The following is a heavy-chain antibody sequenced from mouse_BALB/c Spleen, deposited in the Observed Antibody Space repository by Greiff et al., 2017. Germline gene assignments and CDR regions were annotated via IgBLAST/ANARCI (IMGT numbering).Heavy chain of an antibody. D-gene: IGHD2-14*01. Sequence: DVMLVESGGGLVKPGGSLKLSCAASGFAFSSYDMSWVRQTPEKRLEWVAYISSGGGSTYYPDTVKGRFTISRDNAKNTLYLQMSSLKSEDTAMYYCARYYRYDDAMDYWGQGTSVTVSS. J-gene: IGHJ4*01. V-gene: IGHV5-12-1*01. CDR3: ARYYRYDDAMDY. CDR1: GFAFSSYD. CDR2: ISSGGGST.